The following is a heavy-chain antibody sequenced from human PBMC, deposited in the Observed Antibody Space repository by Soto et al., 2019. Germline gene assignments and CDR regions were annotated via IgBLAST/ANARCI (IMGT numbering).Heavy chain of an antibody. CDR3: VRNYGAV. J-gene: IGHJ6*02. V-gene: IGHV3-66*01. CDR2: IYSGGAT. D-gene: IGHD3-16*01. CDR1: GCYVTTNH. Sequence: PGGSLRLSCAVSGCYVTTNHMTWVRQAPGKGLEWVSIIYSGGATDYADSVKGRLTISRDNSKNTLHLQMNSLRGEDTAIYYCVRNYGAVWGRGTTVTVSS.